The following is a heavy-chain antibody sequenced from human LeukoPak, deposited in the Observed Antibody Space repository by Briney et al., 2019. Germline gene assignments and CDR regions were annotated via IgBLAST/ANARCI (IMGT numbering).Heavy chain of an antibody. V-gene: IGHV3-23*01. CDR3: AKGAYDFWAGATTDYYYYYMDV. CDR1: GFTFSSYA. Sequence: GGSLRLSCAASGFTFSSYAMSWVRQAPGKGLEWVSAISGSGGSTYYADSVKGRFTISRDNSKNTLYLQMNSLRAEDTAVYYCAKGAYDFWAGATTDYYYYYMDVWGKGTTVTVSS. CDR2: ISGSGGST. J-gene: IGHJ6*03. D-gene: IGHD3-3*01.